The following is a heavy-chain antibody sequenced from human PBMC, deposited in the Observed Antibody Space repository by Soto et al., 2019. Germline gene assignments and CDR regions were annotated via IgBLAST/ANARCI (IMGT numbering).Heavy chain of an antibody. J-gene: IGHJ4*02. Sequence: GGSLRLSCAASGFTFSSYGMHWVRQAPGKGLEWVAVIWYDGSNKYYADSVKGRFTISRDNSKNTLYLQMNSLRAEDTAVYYCARPGIAAADYYFDYWGQGTLVTVSS. CDR1: GFTFSSYG. D-gene: IGHD6-13*01. V-gene: IGHV3-33*01. CDR2: IWYDGSNK. CDR3: ARPGIAAADYYFDY.